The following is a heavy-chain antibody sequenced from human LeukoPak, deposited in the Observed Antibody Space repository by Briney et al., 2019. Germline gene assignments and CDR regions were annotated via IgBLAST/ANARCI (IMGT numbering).Heavy chain of an antibody. CDR3: AKDTRAPIVVVVAATSAAGAFDI. D-gene: IGHD2-15*01. J-gene: IGHJ3*02. CDR1: GFTFSSYA. CDR2: ISGSGGST. V-gene: IGHV3-23*01. Sequence: GGSLRLSCAASGFTFSSYAMSWVRQAPGKGLEWVSAISGSGGSTYYADSVTGRFTISRDNSKNTLYLQMNSLRAEDTAVYYCAKDTRAPIVVVVAATSAAGAFDIWGQGTVVTVSS.